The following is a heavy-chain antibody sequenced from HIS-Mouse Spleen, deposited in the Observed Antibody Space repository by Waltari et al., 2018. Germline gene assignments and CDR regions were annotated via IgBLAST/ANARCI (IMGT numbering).Heavy chain of an antibody. D-gene: IGHD6-19*01. CDR3: ARDHSGWYFDY. CDR2: ISYDGSKK. CDR1: GFTFSSYA. Sequence: QVQLVESGGGVVQPGRSLRLSCAASGFTFSSYARHWVGQAPGKGLGWVAVISYDGSKKYYADSGKGRFTISRDNSKNTLYLQMNSLRAEDTAVYYCARDHSGWYFDYWGQGTLVTVSS. J-gene: IGHJ4*02. V-gene: IGHV3-30-3*01.